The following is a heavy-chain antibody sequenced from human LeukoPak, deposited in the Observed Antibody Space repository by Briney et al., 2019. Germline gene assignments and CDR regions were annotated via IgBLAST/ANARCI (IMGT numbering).Heavy chain of an antibody. CDR2: FCGRGGCT. CDR3: ARSPPYVVYSNFLFDW. J-gene: IGHJ4*02. Sequence: GGSLRLSCAASGFTFSTSAMGWVRQAPGKGLEWVSVFCGRGGCTYYAESVKGRFTISKDNSKNTLYLRMESLRTEDTAVYYCARSPPYVVYSNFLFDWWGQGSLVTVSS. CDR1: GFTFSTSA. V-gene: IGHV3-23*01. D-gene: IGHD4-11*01.